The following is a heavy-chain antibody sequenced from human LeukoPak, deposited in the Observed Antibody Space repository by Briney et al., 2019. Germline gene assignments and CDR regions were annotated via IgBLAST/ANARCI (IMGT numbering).Heavy chain of an antibody. CDR2: IDHHGTII. CDR1: GFTFISYE. Sequence: PGGSLRLSCAASGFTFISYEMIWVRQAPGQGLEWVSYIDHHGTIIHYADSVRDRFTISRDNAKNSLYLQMNSLRAEDTAVYYCARDSLSWYYVWLPPFFRSDPEFDPWGQGTLVTVSS. CDR3: ARDSLSWYYVWLPPFFRSDPEFDP. D-gene: IGHD6-13*01. J-gene: IGHJ5*02. V-gene: IGHV3-48*03.